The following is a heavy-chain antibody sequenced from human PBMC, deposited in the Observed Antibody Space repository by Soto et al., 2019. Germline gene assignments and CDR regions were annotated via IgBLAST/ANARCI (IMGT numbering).Heavy chain of an antibody. Sequence: GGSLRLSCAASGFTFSSYAMHWVRQAPGKGLEWVAVISYDGSNKYYADSVKGRFTISRDNSKNTLYLQMNSLRAEDTAVYYCARGLSGRDYWGQGTLVTVSS. J-gene: IGHJ4*02. V-gene: IGHV3-30-3*01. D-gene: IGHD2-15*01. CDR1: GFTFSSYA. CDR2: ISYDGSNK. CDR3: ARGLSGRDY.